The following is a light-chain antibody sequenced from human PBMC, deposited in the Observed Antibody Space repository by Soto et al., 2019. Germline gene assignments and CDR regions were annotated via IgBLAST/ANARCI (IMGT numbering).Light chain of an antibody. Sequence: IQLTQSPSSLSASVGDRVTITCRASQDIAIYLAWYQQKPGKAPKLLIYAASTLQSGVPSRFSGSGSGTEFTLTISSLQPEDFATYYCQQLNSYPPWTFGQGTKVDI. J-gene: IGKJ1*01. CDR3: QQLNSYPPWT. CDR2: AAS. CDR1: QDIAIY. V-gene: IGKV1-9*01.